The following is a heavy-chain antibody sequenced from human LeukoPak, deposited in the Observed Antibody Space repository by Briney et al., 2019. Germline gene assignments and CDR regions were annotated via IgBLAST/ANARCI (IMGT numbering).Heavy chain of an antibody. CDR1: GYTFTSYD. CDR2: MNPNSGNT. Sequence: GASVKVSCKASGYTFTSYDINWVRQATGQGLEWMGWMNPNSGNTGYAQKFQGRVTMTRNTSISTAYVELSSLRSEDTAVYYCARGVAAGYYFDYWGQGTLVTVSS. J-gene: IGHJ4*02. D-gene: IGHD6-13*01. V-gene: IGHV1-8*01. CDR3: ARGVAAGYYFDY.